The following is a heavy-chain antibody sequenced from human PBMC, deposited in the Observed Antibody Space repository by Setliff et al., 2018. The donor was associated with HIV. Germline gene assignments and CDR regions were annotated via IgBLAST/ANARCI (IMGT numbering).Heavy chain of an antibody. CDR2: IYHTGYL. CDR3: AAFFVTPLMTQDF. V-gene: IGHV4-38-2*02. J-gene: IGHJ4*02. Sequence: SETLSLTCTVSGYSINSSHFWGWIRQPPGKGLEWVGSIYHTGYLNYNPSLKSRVTISRDPSTKQFSLKMTSMTAADTAVYYCAAFFVTPLMTQDFWGQGTLVTVSS. CDR1: GYSINSSHF. D-gene: IGHD4-17*01.